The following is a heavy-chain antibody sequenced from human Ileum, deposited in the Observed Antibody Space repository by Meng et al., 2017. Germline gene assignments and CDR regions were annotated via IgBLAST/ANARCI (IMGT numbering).Heavy chain of an antibody. J-gene: IGHJ5*02. CDR2: SDHFGNT. CDR3: VYFWSGYFT. D-gene: IGHD3-3*01. CDR1: GGSLIGYY. Sequence: VQLQQWGAGLWKPSETLSLTCPVFGGSLIGYYCNCFRQPPGKGLEWIGGSDHFGNTIHNPSLKGRLTISVDTSKNQISLRLTSVIAADTAVYYCVYFWSGYFTSGQGTLVTVSS. V-gene: IGHV4-34*01.